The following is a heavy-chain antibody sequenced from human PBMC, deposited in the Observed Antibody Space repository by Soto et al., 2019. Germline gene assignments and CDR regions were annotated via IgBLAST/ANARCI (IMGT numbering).Heavy chain of an antibody. Sequence: PGESLKISCKGSGYSFTSYRISWVRQMPGKGLEWMGRIDPSDSYTNYSPSLQGHVTISADKSISTAYLQWSSLKASDTAMYYCARPRSYGDYEVDYYYGMDVWGQGTTVTVSS. V-gene: IGHV5-10-1*01. CDR2: IDPSDSYT. CDR3: ARPRSYGDYEVDYYYGMDV. D-gene: IGHD4-17*01. J-gene: IGHJ6*02. CDR1: GYSFTSYR.